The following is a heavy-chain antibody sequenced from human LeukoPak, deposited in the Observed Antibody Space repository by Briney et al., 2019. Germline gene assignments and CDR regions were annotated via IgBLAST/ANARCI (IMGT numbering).Heavy chain of an antibody. D-gene: IGHD1-14*01. CDR1: GFTFGCYV. Sequence: GASLRLSWAGAGFTFGCYVMHWFRKTPGKGLEWVAVFAYDGSRAFYADSVKGRFTISRDNSKTTMSVQMDDLRAEDTVVYDCTRYNNDHVDYWGQGTLVTVSS. CDR2: FAYDGSRA. J-gene: IGHJ4*02. V-gene: IGHV3-33*01. CDR3: TRYNNDHVDY.